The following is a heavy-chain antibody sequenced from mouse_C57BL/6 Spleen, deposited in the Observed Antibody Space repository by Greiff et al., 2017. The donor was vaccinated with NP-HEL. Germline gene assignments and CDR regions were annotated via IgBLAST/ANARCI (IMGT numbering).Heavy chain of an antibody. J-gene: IGHJ1*03. V-gene: IGHV1-72*01. CDR3: ARGDYGRGYFDV. CDR2: IAPNSGGP. CDR1: GYTFTSSW. Sequence: QVHVKQPGAELVKPGASVKLSCKASGYTFTSSWMHWVKPRPGRGLAWIGRIAPNSGGPTSNETFTSKATLTVAKPSSTAYLQLSSLTSEDSAVYDGARGDYGRGYFDVWGTGTTVTVSS. D-gene: IGHD1-1*01.